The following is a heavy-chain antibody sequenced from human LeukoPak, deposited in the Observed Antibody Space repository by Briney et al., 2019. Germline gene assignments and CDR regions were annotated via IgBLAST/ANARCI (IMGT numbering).Heavy chain of an antibody. Sequence: GGSLRLSCAASGFTFSSYSMNWVRRAPGKGLEWVSSISSSSSYIYYADSVKGRFTISRDNAKNSLYLQMNSLRAEDTAVYYCARGIGVAAAGTYYFDYWGQGTLVTVSS. J-gene: IGHJ4*02. V-gene: IGHV3-21*01. CDR2: ISSSSSYI. CDR1: GFTFSSYS. D-gene: IGHD6-13*01. CDR3: ARGIGVAAAGTYYFDY.